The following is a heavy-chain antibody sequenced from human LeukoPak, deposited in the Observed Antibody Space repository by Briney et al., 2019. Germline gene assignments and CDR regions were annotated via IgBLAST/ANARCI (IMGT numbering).Heavy chain of an antibody. D-gene: IGHD6-13*01. V-gene: IGHV1-2*02. CDR1: GYTFIGYY. CDR3: ARIGKQLNWFDP. J-gene: IGHJ5*02. CDR2: INPNSGST. Sequence: ASVKVSCKASGYTFIGYYIHWVRQAPGQGLEWMGWINPNSGSTNYAQKFQGRVTMTRDTSFSTAYMELSRLSSDDTAVYYCARIGKQLNWFDPWGQGTLVTVSS.